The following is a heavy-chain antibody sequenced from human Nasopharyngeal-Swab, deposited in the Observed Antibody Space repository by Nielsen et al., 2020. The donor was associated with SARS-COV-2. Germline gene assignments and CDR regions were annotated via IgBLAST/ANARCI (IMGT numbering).Heavy chain of an antibody. J-gene: IGHJ4*02. V-gene: IGHV3-30*18. CDR3: AKSMAYFQLSGTYNLDF. D-gene: IGHD2-21*01. CDR2: ISYEGSIR. Sequence: GGSLRLSCAASGFTFNYFGMHWVRQAPGKGLELVAFISYEGSIRNYIDSVKGRFTVSRDSSKNTVYLQMNSLRPDDTAVYFCAKSMAYFQLSGTYNLDFWGQGTLVTVSS. CDR1: GFTFNYFG.